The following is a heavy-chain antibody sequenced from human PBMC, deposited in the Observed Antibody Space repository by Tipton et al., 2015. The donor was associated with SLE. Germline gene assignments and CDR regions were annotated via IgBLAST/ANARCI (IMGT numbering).Heavy chain of an antibody. Sequence: TLSLTCTVSAGSVTDYYWSWIRQPPGKGLEWVGIAYHSGITYSNPSLKSRVSVSVDTSKNLFSLKVNSVTAADTAVYYCARGSPFMEWERNWFDPWGQGTLVTVSS. CDR1: AGSVTDYY. D-gene: IGHD3-3*01. CDR2: AYHSGIT. J-gene: IGHJ5*02. V-gene: IGHV4-59*02. CDR3: ARGSPFMEWERNWFDP.